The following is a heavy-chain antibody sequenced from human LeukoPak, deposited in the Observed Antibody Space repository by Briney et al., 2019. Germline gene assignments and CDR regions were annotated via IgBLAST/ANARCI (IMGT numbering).Heavy chain of an antibody. CDR3: ARLWDDYGGNFLAFDI. J-gene: IGHJ3*02. D-gene: IGHD4-17*01. V-gene: IGHV4-59*08. CDR2: IYYSGST. Sequence: SETLSLTCTVSGGSISSYYWSWIRQPPGKGLEWIGYIYYSGSTNYNPSLKSRVTISVDTSKNQFPLKLSSVTAADTAVYYCARLWDDYGGNFLAFDIWSQGTMVTVSS. CDR1: GGSISSYY.